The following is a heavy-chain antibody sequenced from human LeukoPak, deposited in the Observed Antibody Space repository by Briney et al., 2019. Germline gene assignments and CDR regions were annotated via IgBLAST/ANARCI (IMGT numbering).Heavy chain of an antibody. V-gene: IGHV1-8*01. CDR2: MNPNSGNT. D-gene: IGHD3-3*01. CDR1: GYTFTSYD. CDR3: ARGKYDFWSGSFDFDY. Sequence: ASVKVSCKASGYTFTSYDINWVRQATGQGLEWMGWMNPNSGNTGYAQKFQGRVTMTRNTSISTAYMELSSLRSEDTAVYCCARGKYDFWSGSFDFDYWDQGTLVTVSS. J-gene: IGHJ4*02.